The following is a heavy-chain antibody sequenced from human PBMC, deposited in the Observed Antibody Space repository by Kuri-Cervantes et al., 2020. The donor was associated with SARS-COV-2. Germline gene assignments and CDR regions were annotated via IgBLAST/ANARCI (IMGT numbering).Heavy chain of an antibody. V-gene: IGHV1-3*01. CDR2: INAGNGNT. D-gene: IGHD2-15*01. CDR1: GYTFTSYA. CDR3: ARASNIVCARGGSCYYYYGMDV. Sequence: ASVKVSCKASGYTFTSYAMHWVRQAPGQRLEWMGWINAGNGNTKYSQKFQGRVTITRDTSASTAYMELSSLRSEDTAVYYCARASNIVCARGGSCYYYYGMDVCGQGTTVTSSS. J-gene: IGHJ6*02.